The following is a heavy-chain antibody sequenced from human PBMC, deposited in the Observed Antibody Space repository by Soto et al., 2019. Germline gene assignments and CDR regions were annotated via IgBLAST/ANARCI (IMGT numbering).Heavy chain of an antibody. D-gene: IGHD6-19*01. J-gene: IGHJ4*02. CDR2: IYSGGST. V-gene: IGHV3-66*01. Sequence: PGGSLRLSCAASGFTVSSNYMSWVRQAPGKGLEWVSVIYSGGSTYYADSVKGRFTISRDNSKNTLYLQMNSLRAEDTAVYYCARATNIAVAGTFHFDYWGQGTLVTVSS. CDR3: ARATNIAVAGTFHFDY. CDR1: GFTVSSNY.